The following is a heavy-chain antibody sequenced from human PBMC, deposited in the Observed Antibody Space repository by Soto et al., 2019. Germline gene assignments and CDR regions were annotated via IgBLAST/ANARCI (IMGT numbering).Heavy chain of an antibody. V-gene: IGHV3-74*01. CDR2: INSDGSST. J-gene: IGHJ6*03. CDR1: GFTFSSYW. Sequence: EVQLVESGGGLVQPGGSLRLSCAASGFTFSSYWMHWVRQAPGKGLVWVSRINSDGSSTSYADSVKGRFTISRDNAKNTLYLQMNSLRAEDTAVYYCARREHCSSTSCYGYYYYYMDVWGKGTTVTVSS. CDR3: ARREHCSSTSCYGYYYYYMDV. D-gene: IGHD2-2*01.